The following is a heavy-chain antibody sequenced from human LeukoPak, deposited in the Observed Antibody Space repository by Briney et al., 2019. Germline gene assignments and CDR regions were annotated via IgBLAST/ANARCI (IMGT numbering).Heavy chain of an antibody. J-gene: IGHJ4*02. V-gene: IGHV4-59*12. Sequence: SETLSLTCSVSDGSINSYYWNWIRRPPGKGLEWIGYIYYNGNTNYSPSLKSRVTMSVDTSKNLFSLKLSSVTAADTAVYYCARVRGSGPDYWGQGTLVTVSS. CDR2: IYYNGNT. CDR1: DGSINSYY. CDR3: ARVRGSGPDY. D-gene: IGHD3-10*01.